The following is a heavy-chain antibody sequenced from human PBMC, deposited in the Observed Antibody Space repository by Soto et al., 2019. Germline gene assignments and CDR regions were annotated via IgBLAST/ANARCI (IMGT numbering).Heavy chain of an antibody. Sequence: SVKVSCKASGGTFSSYAISWVRQAPGQGLEWMGGIIPIFGTANYAQKFQGRVTITADESTSTAYMELSSLRSEDTAVYYCARDGFTSQLVRDYYYYGMDVWGQGTTVTVSS. V-gene: IGHV1-69*13. D-gene: IGHD6-13*01. CDR3: ARDGFTSQLVRDYYYYGMDV. J-gene: IGHJ6*02. CDR2: IIPIFGTA. CDR1: GGTFSSYA.